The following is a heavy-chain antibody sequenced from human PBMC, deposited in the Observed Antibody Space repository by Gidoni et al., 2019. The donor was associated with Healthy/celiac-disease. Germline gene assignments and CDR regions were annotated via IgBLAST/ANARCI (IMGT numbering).Heavy chain of an antibody. J-gene: IGHJ6*03. D-gene: IGHD2-21*01. CDR2: ISSSSSTI. V-gene: IGHV3-48*01. Sequence: EVQLVESGGGLVQPGGSLRLSCAASGFTFSSYSMTWVRQAPGKGLGWVSYISSSSSTIYYADSVKGRFTISRDNAKNSLYLQMNSLRAEDTAVYYCARDREAYCGGDCYETYYYYYMDVWGKGTTVTVSS. CDR1: GFTFSSYS. CDR3: ARDREAYCGGDCYETYYYYYMDV.